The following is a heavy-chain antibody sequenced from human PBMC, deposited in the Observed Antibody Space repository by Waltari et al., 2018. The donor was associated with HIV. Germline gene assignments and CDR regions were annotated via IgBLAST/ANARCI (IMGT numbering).Heavy chain of an antibody. CDR2: IYYSGST. CDR3: ERGHGSGTSYYYMDV. V-gene: IGHV4-61*01. Sequence: QVQLQESGPRLVKPSETLSLTCTVSGGSVSSGSYYWSWIRQPPGKGLEWIGYIYYSGSTNYNPSLKSRVTISVDTSKNQFSLKLSSVTAADTAVYYCERGHGSGTSYYYMDVWGKGTTVTVSS. D-gene: IGHD1-1*01. J-gene: IGHJ6*03. CDR1: GGSVSSGSYY.